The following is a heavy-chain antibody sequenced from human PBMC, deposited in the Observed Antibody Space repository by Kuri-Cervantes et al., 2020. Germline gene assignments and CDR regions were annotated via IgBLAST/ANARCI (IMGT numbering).Heavy chain of an antibody. V-gene: IGHV4-59*01. CDR2: IYYSGSA. J-gene: IGHJ4*02. Sequence: GSLRLSCTVSGGSISGYYWSWIRQPPGRGLEWIGYIYYSGSANYNPSLKSRVTISVDTSKNQFSLKLNSVTAADTAVYYCARGGWSLDYWGQGTLVTVSS. D-gene: IGHD2-15*01. CDR3: ARGGWSLDY. CDR1: GGSISGYY.